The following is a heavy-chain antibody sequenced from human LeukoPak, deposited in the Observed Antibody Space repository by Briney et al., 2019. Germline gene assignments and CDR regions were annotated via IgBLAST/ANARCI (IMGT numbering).Heavy chain of an antibody. D-gene: IGHD3-3*01. V-gene: IGHV3-23*01. CDR2: ISGSGGRT. CDR1: GFTFNNYA. J-gene: IGHJ6*03. Sequence: GGSLRLSCAASGFTFNNYAMSWVRQAPGKGLEWVSTISGSGGRTYCTDSVKGRFTISRDTSKNTVSLQMISLRAEDTAVYYCARGFGVVYYYYSMDVWGKGTTVTISS. CDR3: ARGFGVVYYYYSMDV.